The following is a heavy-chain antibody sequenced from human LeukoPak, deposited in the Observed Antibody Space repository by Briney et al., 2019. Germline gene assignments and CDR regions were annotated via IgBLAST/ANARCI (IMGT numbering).Heavy chain of an antibody. V-gene: IGHV4-59*01. CDR3: ARVSGWYNNPYYFDY. CDR2: IYYSGST. CDR1: GGSISSYY. D-gene: IGHD6-19*01. J-gene: IGHJ4*02. Sequence: SETLSLTCTVSGGSISSYYWSWIRQPPGKGLEWIGYIYYSGSTNYNPSLKSRVTISVDTSKNQFSLKLSSVAAADTAVYYCARVSGWYNNPYYFDYWGQGTLVTVSS.